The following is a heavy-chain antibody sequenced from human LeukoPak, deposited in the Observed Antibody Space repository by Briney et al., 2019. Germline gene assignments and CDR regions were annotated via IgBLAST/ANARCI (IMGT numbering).Heavy chain of an antibody. CDR1: GFTFSSYT. J-gene: IGHJ4*02. V-gene: IGHV3-21*01. D-gene: IGHD4-17*01. Sequence: PGGSLILSCAASGFTFSSYTMNWVRQAPGKGLEWVSSISSSGTYIYYADSVKGRFTISRDNAKNSLYLQVHSLRAEDTAVYYCARAPYGDYCYFDYWGQGTLVTVSS. CDR2: ISSSGTYI. CDR3: ARAPYGDYCYFDY.